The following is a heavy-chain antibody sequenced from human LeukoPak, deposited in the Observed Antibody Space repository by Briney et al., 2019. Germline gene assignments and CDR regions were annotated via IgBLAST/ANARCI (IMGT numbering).Heavy chain of an antibody. D-gene: IGHD3-22*01. CDR1: GFTFSGYA. J-gene: IGHJ4*02. V-gene: IGHV3-23*01. Sequence: PGGSLRLSCTASGFTFSGYAMNWVPQAPGMGREGVSGISASGGSTYYADFVKGRFTISRDNSKNTLSLQIINQRAEDTAVYYCAKVRPQGVVVVTLFDYWGQGTLVTVSS. CDR2: ISASGGST. CDR3: AKVRPQGVVVVTLFDY.